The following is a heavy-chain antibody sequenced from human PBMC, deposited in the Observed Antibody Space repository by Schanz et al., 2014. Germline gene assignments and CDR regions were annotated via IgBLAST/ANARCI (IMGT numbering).Heavy chain of an antibody. CDR3: AREPLSGYNWFDP. D-gene: IGHD6-25*01. Sequence: QVQLQESGPGLVKPSQTLSLTCTVSGGSIRSGTYYWSWLRQPAGKGLEWIGRIYTSGSTNYNPSLKSRVTKSLDTPKNQSSLKLSSVTAADTAVYYCAREPLSGYNWFDPWGQGSLVTVSS. J-gene: IGHJ5*02. CDR1: GGSIRSGTYY. CDR2: IYTSGST. V-gene: IGHV4-61*02.